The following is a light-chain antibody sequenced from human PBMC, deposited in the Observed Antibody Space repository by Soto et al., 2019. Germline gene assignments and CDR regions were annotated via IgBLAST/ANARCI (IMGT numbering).Light chain of an antibody. CDR1: QSVRGS. V-gene: IGKV1-5*01. Sequence: DIHMTQSPSTLSASVGDRVTITCRASQSVRGSLAWYQQQPGKAPKLLIYDVSNLESGVPSRFSAFGSGTEFTLSISSLQPDDFGTYYCQPFYMGWTFGQGTRVDLK. J-gene: IGKJ1*01. CDR2: DVS. CDR3: QPFYMGWT.